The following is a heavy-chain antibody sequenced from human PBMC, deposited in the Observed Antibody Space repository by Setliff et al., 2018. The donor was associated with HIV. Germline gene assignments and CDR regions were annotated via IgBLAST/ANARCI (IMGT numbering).Heavy chain of an antibody. V-gene: IGHV3-7*01. CDR2: ISPDGSAT. Sequence: PGGSLRLSCAASGFTFSSAWMGWVRQAPAKGLEWVANISPDGSATYYVDSVKGRFNILRDDSKKTAYLQMNSLRDEDTAVYYCVKDVLKFWSGSGALDFWGPGTLVTVSS. D-gene: IGHD3-3*01. CDR3: VKDVLKFWSGSGALDF. CDR1: GFTFSSAW. J-gene: IGHJ4*02.